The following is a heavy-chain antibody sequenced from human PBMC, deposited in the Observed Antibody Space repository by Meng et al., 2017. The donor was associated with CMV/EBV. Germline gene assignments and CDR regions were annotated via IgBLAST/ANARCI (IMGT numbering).Heavy chain of an antibody. CDR1: GGSISSSSYY. D-gene: IGHD6-13*01. Sequence: SETLSLTCTVSGGSISSSSYYWGWIRQPPGKGLEWIGSIYYSGSTYYNPSLKSRVTISVDTSKNQFSLKLSSVTAADTAVYCCARLGYSSSWYQFDYWGQGTLVTVSS. CDR3: ARLGYSSSWYQFDY. V-gene: IGHV4-39*01. CDR2: IYYSGST. J-gene: IGHJ4*02.